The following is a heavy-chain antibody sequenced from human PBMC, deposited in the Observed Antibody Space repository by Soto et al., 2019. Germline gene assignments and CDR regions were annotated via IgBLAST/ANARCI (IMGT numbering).Heavy chain of an antibody. J-gene: IGHJ4*02. CDR3: ARRSSSWYFDY. CDR2: ISGSDGST. V-gene: IGHV3-23*01. CDR1: GFTFSSYA. Sequence: EVQLLESGGGLVQPGGSLRLSCAASGFTFSSYAMNWVRQAPGKGLEWVSVISGSDGSTYYADSVKGRFTISRDNSKNTLKLQKNSLRAEDTAVYYCARRSSSWYFDYWGQGNLVIVSS. D-gene: IGHD6-13*01.